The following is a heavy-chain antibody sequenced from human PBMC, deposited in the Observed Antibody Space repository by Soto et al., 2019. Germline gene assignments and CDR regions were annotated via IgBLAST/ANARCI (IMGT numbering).Heavy chain of an antibody. D-gene: IGHD3-22*01. Sequence: ASVKVSCKASGYTFTSYGISWVRQAPGQGLEWMGWISAYNGNTNYAQKLQGRVTMTTDTSTSTAYMELRSLRSDDTAVYYCATAPGYYDTPNWFDPWGQGTLVTVSS. CDR1: GYTFTSYG. CDR3: ATAPGYYDTPNWFDP. V-gene: IGHV1-18*01. J-gene: IGHJ5*02. CDR2: ISAYNGNT.